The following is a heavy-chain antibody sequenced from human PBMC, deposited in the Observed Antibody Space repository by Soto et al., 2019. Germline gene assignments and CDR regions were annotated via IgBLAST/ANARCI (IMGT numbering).Heavy chain of an antibody. CDR2: INPSGGST. CDR1: GYTFTSYY. D-gene: IGHD1-26*01. J-gene: IGHJ4*02. Sequence: ASVKVSCTASGYTFTSYYMHWVRQAPGQGLEWMGIINPSGGSTSYAQKFQGRVTMTRDTSTSTVYMELSSLRSEDTAVYYCARDLSVATTRDYWGQGTLVTVSS. CDR3: ARDLSVATTRDY. V-gene: IGHV1-46*01.